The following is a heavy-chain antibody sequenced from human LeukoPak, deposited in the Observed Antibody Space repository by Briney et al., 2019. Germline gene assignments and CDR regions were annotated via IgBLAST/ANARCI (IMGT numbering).Heavy chain of an antibody. Sequence: SETLSLTCTVSGGSISSYYWSWIRQPARKGLEWIGRIYTSGSTNYNPSLKSRVTISVDTSKNQFSLKLSSVTAADTAVYYCARVWGGEYYHYMDVWGKGTTVTISS. CDR2: IYTSGST. J-gene: IGHJ6*03. CDR3: ARVWGGEYYHYMDV. V-gene: IGHV4-4*07. CDR1: GGSISSYY. D-gene: IGHD3-10*01.